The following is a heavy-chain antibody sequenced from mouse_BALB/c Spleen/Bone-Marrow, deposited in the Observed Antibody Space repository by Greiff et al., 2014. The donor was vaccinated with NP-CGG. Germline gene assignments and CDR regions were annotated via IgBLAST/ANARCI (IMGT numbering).Heavy chain of an antibody. V-gene: IGHV5-17*02. Sequence: EVQLVESGGGLVQPGGSRKLSCAASGFTFSSFGMHWVRQAPEKGLEWVAYISSGSSSIYYTDTVKGRFTISRDNPKSTLFLQMTSLGSEDTAIYYCTRWGYAGDYYAMDYWGQGTSVTVSS. CDR2: ISSGSSSI. CDR1: GFTFSSFG. CDR3: TRWGYAGDYYAMDY. J-gene: IGHJ4*01. D-gene: IGHD2-14*01.